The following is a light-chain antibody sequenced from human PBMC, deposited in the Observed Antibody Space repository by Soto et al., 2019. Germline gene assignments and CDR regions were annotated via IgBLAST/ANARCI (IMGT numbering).Light chain of an antibody. CDR3: QKCKVAPFT. J-gene: IGKJ4*01. V-gene: IGKV1-27*01. Sequence: IQMTQSPSSLSASVEDRVIITCRASHSISNHLNWYQQKPGKAPKLLIYAASTLQSGVPSRFSGSGSGTDFTLTISSLQPEDVATYYCQKCKVAPFTFGGGTKVDIK. CDR1: HSISNH. CDR2: AAS.